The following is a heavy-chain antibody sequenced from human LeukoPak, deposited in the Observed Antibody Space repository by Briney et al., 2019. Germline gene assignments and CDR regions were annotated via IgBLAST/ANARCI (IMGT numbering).Heavy chain of an antibody. CDR2: INTDGSSA. CDR3: ARDVLR. CDR1: GFTFSSYW. J-gene: IGHJ4*02. D-gene: IGHD5/OR15-5a*01. V-gene: IGHV3-74*01. Sequence: GRSLRLSCAASGFTFSSYWMHWVRQVPGKGLVWVSHINTDGSSATYADSVKGRFTISRDNAKNTLYLQMNSLRPEDTAVYYCARDVLRRGQGILVTVSS.